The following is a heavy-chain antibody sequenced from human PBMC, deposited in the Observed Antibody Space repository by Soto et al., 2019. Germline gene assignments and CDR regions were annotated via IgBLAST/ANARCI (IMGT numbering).Heavy chain of an antibody. J-gene: IGHJ4*02. Sequence: QVQLVQSGAEVKKPGASVKVSCKASGYTFTSYGISWVRQAPGQGLEWMGWISAYNGNTNYAQKLQGRVTMTTDTSXXTAYMELRSLRSDDTAVYYCARVAPYSSSWYVEDYWGQGTLVTVSS. D-gene: IGHD6-13*01. CDR2: ISAYNGNT. V-gene: IGHV1-18*01. CDR1: GYTFTSYG. CDR3: ARVAPYSSSWYVEDY.